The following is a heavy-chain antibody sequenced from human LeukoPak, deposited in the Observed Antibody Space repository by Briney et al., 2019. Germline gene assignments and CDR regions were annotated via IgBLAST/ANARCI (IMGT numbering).Heavy chain of an antibody. V-gene: IGHV1-2*06. CDR1: GYTFTGYY. CDR3: ARDPMAAALFDY. J-gene: IGHJ4*02. Sequence: ASVKVSCKASGYTFTGYYMHWVRQAPGQGLEWMGRINPNSGGTNYAQKFQGRVTMTRDTSISTAYMELSRLRSDDTAVYYCARDPMAAALFDYWGQGTLVTVSS. CDR2: INPNSGGT. D-gene: IGHD6-13*01.